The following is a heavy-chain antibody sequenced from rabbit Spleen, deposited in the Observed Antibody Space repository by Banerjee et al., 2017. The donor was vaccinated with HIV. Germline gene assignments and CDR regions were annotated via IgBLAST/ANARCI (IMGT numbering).Heavy chain of an antibody. CDR3: ARGVYAGSSVGPYYFNL. Sequence: QQQLEESGGGLVKPEGSPTLTCIASGVSFSGDSYMCWVRQAPGKGLEWIACIYGCFSGNTYYASWAKGRFTISKTSSTTVTLQMTSLTAADTATYFCARGVYAGSSVGPYYFNLWGPGTLVTVS. D-gene: IGHD8-1*01. V-gene: IGHV1S45*01. J-gene: IGHJ4*01. CDR1: GVSFSGDSY. CDR2: IYGCFSGNT.